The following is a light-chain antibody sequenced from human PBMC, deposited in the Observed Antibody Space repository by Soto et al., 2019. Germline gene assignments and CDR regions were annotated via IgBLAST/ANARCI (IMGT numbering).Light chain of an antibody. CDR3: QQSFTTWT. Sequence: DIQMTQSPSSLSASVGDRVTITCRASQSVGNFLNWYQQKPGLPPKYLIYAASNLQSGVPSLFSGSGSGTDFTLTSSNLQPEDFATYYCQQSFTTWTFGRGTKVEVK. J-gene: IGKJ1*01. CDR1: QSVGNF. CDR2: AAS. V-gene: IGKV1-39*01.